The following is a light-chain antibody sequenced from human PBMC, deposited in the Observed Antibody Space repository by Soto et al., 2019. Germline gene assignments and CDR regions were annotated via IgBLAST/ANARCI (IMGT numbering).Light chain of an antibody. CDR3: QQSYSTPHT. CDR2: AAS. CDR1: QSISSY. J-gene: IGKJ2*01. Sequence: DIKMTQSPSFLSASVGDRVTITCRASQSISSYLNWYQQKPGKAPKLLIYAASSLQSGVPSRFSGSGSGTDFTLTISSLQPEDFATYYCQQSYSTPHTFGQGTKLEIK. V-gene: IGKV1-39*01.